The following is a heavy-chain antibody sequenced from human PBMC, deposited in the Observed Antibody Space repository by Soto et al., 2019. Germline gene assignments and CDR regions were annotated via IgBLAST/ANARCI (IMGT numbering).Heavy chain of an antibody. V-gene: IGHV3-30*18. Sequence: QVQLVESGGGVVQPGRSLRLSCAASGFTFSSYGMHWVRQAPGKGLEWVAVISHDGSNKYYADSVKGRFTISRDNSKNTLYLQMNSLRAEATAVYYCAKAKYSSSWYSYGMDVWGQGITVTVSS. CDR2: ISHDGSNK. CDR3: AKAKYSSSWYSYGMDV. D-gene: IGHD6-13*01. J-gene: IGHJ6*02. CDR1: GFTFSSYG.